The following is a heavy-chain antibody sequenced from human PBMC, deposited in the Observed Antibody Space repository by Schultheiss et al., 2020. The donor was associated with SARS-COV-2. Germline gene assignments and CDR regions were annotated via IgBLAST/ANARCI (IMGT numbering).Heavy chain of an antibody. V-gene: IGHV4-61*01. Sequence: SETLSLTCTVSAGSISSSSYYWSWIRQPPGKGLEWIGYIYYSGSTNYNPSLKSRVTISVGSSKNQFSLKLSSVTAADTAVYYCARGYDLLTGHNWFDPWGQGTLVTVSS. J-gene: IGHJ5*02. CDR3: ARGYDLLTGHNWFDP. D-gene: IGHD3-9*01. CDR2: IYYSGST. CDR1: AGSISSSSYY.